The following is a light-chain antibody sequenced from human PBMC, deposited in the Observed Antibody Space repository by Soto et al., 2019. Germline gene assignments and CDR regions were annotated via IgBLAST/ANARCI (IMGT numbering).Light chain of an antibody. V-gene: IGLV2-14*01. CDR3: SSYTSSSTPPWV. Sequence: QSALTQPASVSGSPGQSITISCTGTSSDVGGYNYVSWYQQHPGKAPKLMIYDVSNRPSGVSNRFSGSKSGNTASLTISGLQAEDEAYYYCSSYTSSSTPPWVFGGGTKLTVL. CDR1: SSDVGGYNY. CDR2: DVS. J-gene: IGLJ3*02.